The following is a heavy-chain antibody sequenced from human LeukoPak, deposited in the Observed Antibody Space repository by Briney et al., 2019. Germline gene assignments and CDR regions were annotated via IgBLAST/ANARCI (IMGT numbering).Heavy chain of an antibody. D-gene: IGHD4-23*01. CDR1: GGSISSSNW. J-gene: IGHJ6*02. Sequence: PSETLSLTCAVSGGSISSSNWWSWVRQPPGKGLEWIGEIYHSGSTNYNPSLKSRVTISVDTSKNQFSLKLSSVTAADTAVYYCARSIIYGGNSGYYYGMDVWGQGTTVTVSS. CDR2: IYHSGST. V-gene: IGHV4-4*02. CDR3: ARSIIYGGNSGYYYGMDV.